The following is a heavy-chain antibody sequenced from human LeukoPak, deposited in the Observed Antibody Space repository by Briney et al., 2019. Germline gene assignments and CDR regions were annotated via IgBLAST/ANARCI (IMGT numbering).Heavy chain of an antibody. D-gene: IGHD6-13*01. CDR2: ISYDGSNK. J-gene: IGHJ4*02. CDR3: AKDPYSSSWYHYYFDY. Sequence: GGSLRLSCAAPGFTFSRYGMHWVRQAPGKGLEWVAVISYDGSNKYYAVSVKGRFTISRDNSKNTLYLQMNSLRAEDTAVYYCAKDPYSSSWYHYYFDYWGQGTLVTVSS. CDR1: GFTFSRYG. V-gene: IGHV3-30*18.